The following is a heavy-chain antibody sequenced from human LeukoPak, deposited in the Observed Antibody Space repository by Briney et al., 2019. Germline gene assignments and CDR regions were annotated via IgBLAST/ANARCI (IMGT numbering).Heavy chain of an antibody. J-gene: IGHJ3*02. CDR3: ARGGYYYGSGSYQSDAFDI. CDR2: MNPNSGNT. CDR1: GYTFTSYD. V-gene: IGHV1-8*01. D-gene: IGHD3-10*01. Sequence: ASVKVFCKASGYTFTSYDINWVRQATGQGLEWMGWMNPNSGNTGYAQKFQGRVTMTRNTSISTAYMELSSLRSEDTAVYYCARGGYYYGSGSYQSDAFDIWGQGTMVTVSS.